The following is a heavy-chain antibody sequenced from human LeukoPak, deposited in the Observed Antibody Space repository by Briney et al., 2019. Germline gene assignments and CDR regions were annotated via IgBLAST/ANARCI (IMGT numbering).Heavy chain of an antibody. CDR1: AGSISTYY. D-gene: IGHD2-2*01. Sequence: KTSETLSFTCTASAGSISTYYWNWIRQPPGKGLEWRGYVYYSGSTNYNPSLKSRVTISVDTSKNHFSLKVSSVTAADTAVYYCARGSTSDPYFQHWGQGTLVTVSS. V-gene: IGHV4-59*01. J-gene: IGHJ1*01. CDR3: ARGSTSDPYFQH. CDR2: VYYSGST.